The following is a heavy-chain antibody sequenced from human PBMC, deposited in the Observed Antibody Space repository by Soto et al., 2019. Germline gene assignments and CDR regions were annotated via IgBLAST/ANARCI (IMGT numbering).Heavy chain of an antibody. V-gene: IGHV1-69*01. CDR1: GGIFSSYA. Sequence: QEQLVQSGAEVKKPGSSVKVSCKASGGIFSSYAISWVRQAPGQGLEWMGGIIPIFGTANYAQKFQGRVTITADESTNTAYMDLSSLKSEDTAIYYCARLFGGYSGSHADEFDIWGQGTMVPVSS. D-gene: IGHD1-26*01. J-gene: IGHJ3*02. CDR3: ARLFGGYSGSHADEFDI. CDR2: IIPIFGTA.